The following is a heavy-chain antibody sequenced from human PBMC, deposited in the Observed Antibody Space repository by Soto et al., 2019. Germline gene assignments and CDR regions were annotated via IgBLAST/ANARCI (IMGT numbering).Heavy chain of an antibody. J-gene: IGHJ6*02. Sequence: NPSETLSLTCAVYGGSFSGYYWSWVRQPPGKGLEWIGEINHSGSTNYNPSLKSRVTISVDTSKNQFSLKLSSVTAADTAVYYCARAAYYDFWSGYYTRSDYYYYGMDVWGQGTTVTVSS. D-gene: IGHD3-3*01. CDR2: INHSGST. CDR1: GGSFSGYY. V-gene: IGHV4-34*01. CDR3: ARAAYYDFWSGYYTRSDYYYYGMDV.